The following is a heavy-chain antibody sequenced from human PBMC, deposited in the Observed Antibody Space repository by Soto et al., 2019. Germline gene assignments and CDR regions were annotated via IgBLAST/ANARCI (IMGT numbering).Heavy chain of an antibody. CDR3: AREGNLREQFNWLDL. Sequence: SETLSLTCTVSGDSLTSPNNYCAWIRHLPGKGLEWIGYIYYTVGTYFNPSLRSRVSMSVDTSANQFSLNLSSVTVADTALYYCAREGNLREQFNWLDLWGQGTRVTVSS. V-gene: IGHV4-31*02. D-gene: IGHD6-13*01. CDR2: IYYTVGT. CDR1: GDSLTSPNNY. J-gene: IGHJ5*02.